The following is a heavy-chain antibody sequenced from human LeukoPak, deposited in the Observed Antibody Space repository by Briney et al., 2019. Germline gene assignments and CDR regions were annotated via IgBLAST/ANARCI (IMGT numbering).Heavy chain of an antibody. V-gene: IGHV3-23*01. CDR3: AKHSHDGSAPYYEVQLDY. CDR2: ISRSGVAT. CDR1: GFTFTSFA. D-gene: IGHD3-22*01. Sequence: GGTLRLSCAASGFTFTSFAMSWVRQAPGKGLEWVSTISRSGVATYYANSVKGRFTISRDNSKNTVYLQMNSLRAEDTAIYYCAKHSHDGSAPYYEVQLDYWGQGTLVTVSS. J-gene: IGHJ4*02.